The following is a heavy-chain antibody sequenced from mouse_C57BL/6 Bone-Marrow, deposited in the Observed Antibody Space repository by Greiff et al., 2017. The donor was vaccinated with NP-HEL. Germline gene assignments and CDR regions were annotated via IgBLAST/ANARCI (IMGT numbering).Heavy chain of an antibody. CDR1: GYTFTDYY. CDR3: ARATYYDYDGAMDF. V-gene: IGHV1-26*01. J-gene: IGHJ4*01. D-gene: IGHD2-4*01. CDR2: INPNNGGN. Sequence: EVQLQQSGPELVKPGASVKISCKASGYTFTDYYMNWVKQSHGKSLEWIGDINPNNGGNSYNPKFKGKATLTVDKSSSTAYMELRSLTSEVSAVYYCARATYYDYDGAMDFGGQGTSVTASS.